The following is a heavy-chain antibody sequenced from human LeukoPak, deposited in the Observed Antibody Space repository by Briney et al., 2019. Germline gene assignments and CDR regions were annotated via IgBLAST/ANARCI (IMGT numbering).Heavy chain of an antibody. Sequence: KSGGSLRLSCAASGFTFSDYYMSWIRQAPGKGLESVGRIRSKSEGGTIDYGAPVKGRFTISRDDSTNTLYLQMNSLRTEDTAVYYCTSGGGTMDFWGRGTLVTVSS. J-gene: IGHJ4*02. V-gene: IGHV3-15*01. CDR1: GFTFSDYY. CDR3: TSGGGTMDF. CDR2: IRSKSEGGTI. D-gene: IGHD2-15*01.